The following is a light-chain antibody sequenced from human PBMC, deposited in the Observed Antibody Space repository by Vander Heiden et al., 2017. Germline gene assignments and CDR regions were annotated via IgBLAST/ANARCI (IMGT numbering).Light chain of an antibody. CDR1: QSVNSNY. Sequence: VLTQSPGTLSLSRGGSATLSCSASQSVNSNYLAWYRQKPGQAPRLLISGASNRATGIPDRFSASGSGTDFTLTISRLEPEDFAVYFCQQSGSAPLTFGGGTEVESK. V-gene: IGKV3-20*01. J-gene: IGKJ4*01. CDR2: GAS. CDR3: QQSGSAPLT.